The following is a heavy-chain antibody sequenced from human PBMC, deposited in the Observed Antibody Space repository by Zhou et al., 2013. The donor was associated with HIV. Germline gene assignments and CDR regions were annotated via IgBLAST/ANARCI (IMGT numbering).Heavy chain of an antibody. J-gene: IGHJ6*03. D-gene: IGHD2-2*01. Sequence: QVQLVQSGAEVKKPGSSVKVSCKGSGGTFSSYAINWVRQAPGQGLEWMGGIIPIFGTANYAQKFQGRVTITADESTSTAYMKLSSLRSEDTAIYYCARGNVTNFYYFMDVWGKGTTVTVSS. V-gene: IGHV1-69*12. CDR2: IIPIFGTA. CDR3: ARGNVTNFYYFMDV. CDR1: GGTFSSYA.